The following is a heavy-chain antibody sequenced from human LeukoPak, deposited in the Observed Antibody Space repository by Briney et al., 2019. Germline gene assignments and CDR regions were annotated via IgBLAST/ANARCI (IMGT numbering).Heavy chain of an antibody. V-gene: IGHV3-21*01. Sequence: GGSLRLSCAASGFTFSSYSMNWVRQAPGKGLEWVSSISSSSSYIYYADSVKGRFTISRDNAKNSLYLQMNSPRAEDTAVYYCARGTPFNGFDIWGQGTMVTVSS. J-gene: IGHJ3*02. CDR2: ISSSSSYI. CDR3: ARGTPFNGFDI. D-gene: IGHD2-8*01. CDR1: GFTFSSYS.